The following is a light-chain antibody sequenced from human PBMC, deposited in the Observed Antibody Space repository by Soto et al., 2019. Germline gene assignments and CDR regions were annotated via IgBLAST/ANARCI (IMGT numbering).Light chain of an antibody. CDR2: AAS. J-gene: IGKJ2*01. CDR1: QGISSY. V-gene: IGKV1-8*01. Sequence: AIRMTQSPSSLSASTGDRVTITCRASQGISSYLAWYQQKPGKAPKLLIYAASTWQSGVPSRFSGSGSGTDFTLALSCLQSEDFATYYCQQYYRHPYTFGQGTKLEIK. CDR3: QQYYRHPYT.